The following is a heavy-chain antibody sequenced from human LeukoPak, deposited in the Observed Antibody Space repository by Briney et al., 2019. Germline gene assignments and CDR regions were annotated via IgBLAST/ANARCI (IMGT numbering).Heavy chain of an antibody. J-gene: IGHJ4*02. CDR3: ARDREAGTSASRFGY. CDR1: GFTVSDNY. Sequence: PGGSLRLSCAASGFTVSDNYMSWVRQAPGKGLEWVSVVYTGDNTYYAGSVKGRFTISRDNSKNTLYLQMNSLRAEDTAVYYCARDREAGTSASRFGYWGQGTLVTVSS. D-gene: IGHD2-2*01. CDR2: VYTGDNT. V-gene: IGHV3-53*01.